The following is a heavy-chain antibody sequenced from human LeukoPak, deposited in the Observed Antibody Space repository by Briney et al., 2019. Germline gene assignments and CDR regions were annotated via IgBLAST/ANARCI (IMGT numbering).Heavy chain of an antibody. CDR3: ARDLGRDSSAYVLDY. J-gene: IGHJ4*02. CDR1: GYSFSSYG. V-gene: IGHV1-18*01. D-gene: IGHD3-22*01. Sequence: ASVKVSCKASGYSFSSYGISWVRQAPGQGLEWMGWITAYNVNTNYAQKLQGRVTMTTDTSTSTAYMELRSLRSDDTAVYYCARDLGRDSSAYVLDYWGQGTLVTVSS. CDR2: ITAYNVNT.